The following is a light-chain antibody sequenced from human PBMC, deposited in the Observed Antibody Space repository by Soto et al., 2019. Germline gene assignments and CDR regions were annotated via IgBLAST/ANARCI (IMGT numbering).Light chain of an antibody. CDR2: DVT. CDR1: SSDVGGFNY. CDR3: NSYTSSSTYV. J-gene: IGLJ1*01. Sequence: QSVLTQPASVSGSPGQSITISCTGTSSDVGGFNYVSWYQQHSGKAPKPMIYDVTNRPSGVSYRFSGSKSGTTASLTISGLQAEDEAEYYCNSYTSSSTYVFGTGTKVTVL. V-gene: IGLV2-14*03.